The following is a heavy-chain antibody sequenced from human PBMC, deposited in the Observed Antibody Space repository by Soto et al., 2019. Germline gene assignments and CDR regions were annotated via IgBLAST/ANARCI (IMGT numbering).Heavy chain of an antibody. J-gene: IGHJ6*02. Sequence: QVQLVQSRAEVRKPGASVNVSCKASGYTFTDYYIYWLRQAPGHGLEWMGWINPNSGATNYAHNLQGRVTMTRDTSIRAADMDLSRLSSDDTAVYYCAKDQGGYMVSGMDVWGQGTTVTVSS. CDR1: GYTFTDYY. CDR3: AKDQGGYMVSGMDV. CDR2: INPNSGAT. D-gene: IGHD2-2*02. V-gene: IGHV1-2*02.